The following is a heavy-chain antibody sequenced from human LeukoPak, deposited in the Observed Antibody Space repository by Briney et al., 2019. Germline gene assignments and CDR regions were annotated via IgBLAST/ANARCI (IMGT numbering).Heavy chain of an antibody. J-gene: IGHJ2*01. CDR2: INPSGGST. V-gene: IGHV1-46*01. CDR3: ARGFYGDYSERYFDL. CDR1: GYTFTSYY. D-gene: IGHD4-17*01. Sequence: GASVKVSCKASGYTFTSYYMHWVRPAPGQGLEWMGIINPSGGSTSYAQKFQGRVTMTRDTSTSTVYMELSSLRSEDTAVYYCARGFYGDYSERYFDLWGRGTLVTVSS.